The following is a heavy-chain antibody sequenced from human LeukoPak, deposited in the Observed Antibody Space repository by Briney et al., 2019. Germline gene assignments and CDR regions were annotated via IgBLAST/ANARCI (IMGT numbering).Heavy chain of an antibody. J-gene: IGHJ4*02. D-gene: IGHD1-14*01. V-gene: IGHV3-30-3*01. CDR3: DGAYRGDY. Sequence: GGSLRLSCAASGFVFNDYAMHWVRQAPGKGLEWVAGISYDGSNAYYADSVKGRFTISRDNSRNTLYLQMNSLGTEDTAVYYCDGAYRGDYWGPGTQVTVSS. CDR1: GFVFNDYA. CDR2: ISYDGSNA.